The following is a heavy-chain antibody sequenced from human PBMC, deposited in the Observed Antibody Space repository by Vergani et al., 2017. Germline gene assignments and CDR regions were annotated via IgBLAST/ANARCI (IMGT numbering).Heavy chain of an antibody. CDR2: IYTSGST. J-gene: IGHJ3*02. D-gene: IGHD5-12*01. CDR3: ARRSGYDYEDAFDI. V-gene: IGHV4-61*02. Sequence: QVQLQESGPGLVKPSQTLSLTCTVSGGSISSGSYYWSWIRQRAGKGLEWIGRIYTSGSTNYNPSLKSRVTISVDTSKNQFSLKLSSVTAADTAVYYCARRSGYDYEDAFDIWGQGTMVTVSS. CDR1: GGSISSGSYY.